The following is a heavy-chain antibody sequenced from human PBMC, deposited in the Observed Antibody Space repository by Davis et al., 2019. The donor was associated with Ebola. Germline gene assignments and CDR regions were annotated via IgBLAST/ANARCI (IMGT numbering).Heavy chain of an antibody. CDR3: ARMRLGRFIYWYFDL. D-gene: IGHD3-10*01. J-gene: IGHJ2*01. V-gene: IGHV4-34*01. CDR2: INHSGST. CDR1: GGSFSGYY. Sequence: MPSETLSLTCAVYGGSFSGYYWSWIRQPPGKGLEWIGEINHSGSTNYNPSLKSRVTISVDTSKNQFSLKLSSVTAADTAVYYCARMRLGRFIYWYFDLWGRGTLVTVSS.